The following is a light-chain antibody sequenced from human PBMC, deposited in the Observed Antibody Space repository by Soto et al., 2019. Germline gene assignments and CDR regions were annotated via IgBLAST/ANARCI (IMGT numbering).Light chain of an antibody. CDR2: DAS. CDR3: HQRSKWPLT. J-gene: IGKJ4*01. Sequence: EIVVPQSPATPSLCPGGISTLSGMASQSFRSYLAWYQQKPGQAPRLPIYDASNRATDIPARFSGSGSGTDFTLTISSLDPEDSAVYYCHQRSKWPLTFGGGTKVDIK. V-gene: IGKV3-11*01. CDR1: QSFRSY.